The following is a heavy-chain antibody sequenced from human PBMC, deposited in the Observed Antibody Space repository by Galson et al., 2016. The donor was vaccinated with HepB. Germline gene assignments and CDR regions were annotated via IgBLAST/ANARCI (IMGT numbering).Heavy chain of an antibody. J-gene: IGHJ5*02. CDR1: GYSFTSFG. CDR2: ISADNGNT. D-gene: IGHD3-10*01. V-gene: IGHV1-18*01. CDR3: ARGGLLWFGDLLNNWFDP. Sequence: SVKVSCKASGYSFTSFGVSWVRQAPGQGLEWMGWISADNGNTNYAQKLQGRVTMTTDTSTSTAYMELRSLRSDDTAVYYCARGGLLWFGDLLNNWFDPWGQGTLVTVSS.